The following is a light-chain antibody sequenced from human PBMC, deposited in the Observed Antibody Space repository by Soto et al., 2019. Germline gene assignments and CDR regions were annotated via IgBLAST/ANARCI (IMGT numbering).Light chain of an antibody. Sequence: DLQMTQSPSSLSASLGDRVTITCRTSQNIYNSLNWYQQKAGRAPAVLIYGASNLQGGVPLRFSGSGSGTDFTLPISGLQPEDSATYYCQESRSALWGTCGQGTKAEVK. V-gene: IGKV1-39*01. CDR1: QNIYNS. CDR3: QESRSALWGT. CDR2: GAS. J-gene: IGKJ1*01.